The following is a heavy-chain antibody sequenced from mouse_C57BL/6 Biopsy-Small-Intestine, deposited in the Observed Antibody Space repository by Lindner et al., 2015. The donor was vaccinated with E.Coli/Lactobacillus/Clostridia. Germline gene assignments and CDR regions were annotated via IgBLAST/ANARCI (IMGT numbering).Heavy chain of an antibody. CDR3: ALYDILTGYQKHNWFDP. Sequence: SVKVSCKVSGYTLTKLSIHWVRQAPGKGLEWMGGFDPEDGERIYAQKFQGRVTLTEDTSTDTAYMELSSLRSEDTAVYYCALYDILTGYQKHNWFDPWGQGTLVTVS. J-gene: IGHJ3*01. D-gene: IGHD2-2*01. V-gene: IGHV14-2*02. CDR2: FDPEDGER. CDR1: GYTLTKLS.